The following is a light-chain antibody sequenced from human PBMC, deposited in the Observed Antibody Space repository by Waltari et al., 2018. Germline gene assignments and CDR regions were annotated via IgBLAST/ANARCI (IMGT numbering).Light chain of an antibody. CDR3: SSYTSSSTLL. CDR2: DVS. CDR1: SSDVGGYNY. Sequence: QSALTQPASVSGSPGQSITISCTGTSSDVGGYNYVSWYHQHPGKAPKLIIYDVSKPPSGVSKRFAGSKAGNTASLTISGLQAEDEAEFYCSSYTSSSTLLFGGGTKLTVL. J-gene: IGLJ3*02. V-gene: IGLV2-14*01.